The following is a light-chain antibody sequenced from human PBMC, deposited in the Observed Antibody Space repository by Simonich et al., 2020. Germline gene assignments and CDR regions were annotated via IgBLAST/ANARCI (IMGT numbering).Light chain of an antibody. CDR3: QSYDSSNWV. J-gene: IGLJ3*02. Sequence: NFMLTHPHSVSESPGQPVTISCTRSSGSITSNYVQWYRQRPGSAPTTVIYEDNQRLAGCPGRFSRSLDSSYNSASLSNSGLKHEDEADYYCQSYDSSNWVFGGGTKLTVL. CDR2: EDN. V-gene: IGLV6-57*03. CDR1: SGSITSNY.